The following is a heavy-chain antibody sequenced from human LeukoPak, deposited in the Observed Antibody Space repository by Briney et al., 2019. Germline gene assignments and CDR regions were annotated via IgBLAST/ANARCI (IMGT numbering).Heavy chain of an antibody. CDR1: GYTFTGYC. V-gene: IGHV1-2*02. CDR2: INPNSGGT. J-gene: IGHJ4*02. Sequence: ASVKVSCKASGYTFTGYCMHWVRQAPGQGLEWMGWINPNSGGTNYAQKFQGRVTMTRDTSISTAYMELSRLRSDDTAVYYCARGSYGSGSYNPLKFDYWGQGTLVTVSS. CDR3: ARGSYGSGSYNPLKFDY. D-gene: IGHD3-10*01.